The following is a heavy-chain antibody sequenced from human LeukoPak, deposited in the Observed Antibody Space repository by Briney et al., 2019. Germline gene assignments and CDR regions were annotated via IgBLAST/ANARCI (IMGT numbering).Heavy chain of an antibody. CDR1: GFTFSSYW. J-gene: IGHJ1*01. Sequence: GGSLRLSCAASGFTFSSYWMHWVRQAPGKGLVWVSHINNDGSTTKYTDSVKGRFTISRDNSKNTLYLQMNSLRAEDTAVYYCARDQGTYFQHWGQGTLVTVSS. CDR3: ARDQGTYFQH. CDR2: INNDGSTT. V-gene: IGHV3-74*03.